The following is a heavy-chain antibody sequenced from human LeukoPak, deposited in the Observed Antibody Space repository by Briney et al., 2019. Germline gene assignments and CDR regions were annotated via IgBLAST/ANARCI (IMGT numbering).Heavy chain of an antibody. J-gene: IGHJ3*02. CDR1: GFTFSSYG. Sequence: GGSLRLSCAASGFTFSSYGMHWVRQAPGKGLEWVAVISYDGSNKYYADSVKGRFTISRDNSKNTLYLQMNSLRAEDTAVYYCAREGTLYYYDSSGYDAFDIWGQGTMVTVSS. V-gene: IGHV3-30*03. CDR3: AREGTLYYYDSSGYDAFDI. D-gene: IGHD3-22*01. CDR2: ISYDGSNK.